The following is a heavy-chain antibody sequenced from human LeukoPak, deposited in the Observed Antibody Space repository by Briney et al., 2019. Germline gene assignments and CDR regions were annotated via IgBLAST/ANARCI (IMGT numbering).Heavy chain of an antibody. Sequence: GGSLRLSCAASGFTFSNYWMNWVRQAPGKGLEWVANIKQDGSEKYYVDSVKGRFTISRDNANNSLYLQMNSLRAEDTAVYYCASSYYYDSSGYRKDYYYYYMDVWGKGTTVTISS. CDR2: IKQDGSEK. D-gene: IGHD3-22*01. V-gene: IGHV3-7*01. J-gene: IGHJ6*03. CDR1: GFTFSNYW. CDR3: ASSYYYDSSGYRKDYYYYYMDV.